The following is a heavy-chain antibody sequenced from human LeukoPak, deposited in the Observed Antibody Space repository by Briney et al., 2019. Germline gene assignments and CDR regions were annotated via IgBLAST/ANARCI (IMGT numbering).Heavy chain of an antibody. CDR3: AKVKKELLRGDAFDI. V-gene: IGHV3-23*01. J-gene: IGHJ3*02. CDR1: GFTFSSYA. CDR2: ISGSGGST. D-gene: IGHD1-26*01. Sequence: PGGSLRLSCAASGFTFSSYAMSGVRQAPGKGLEWVSAISGSGGSTYYADSVKGRFTISRDNSKNTLYLQMNSLRAEDTAVYYCAKVKKELLRGDAFDIWGQGTMVTVSS.